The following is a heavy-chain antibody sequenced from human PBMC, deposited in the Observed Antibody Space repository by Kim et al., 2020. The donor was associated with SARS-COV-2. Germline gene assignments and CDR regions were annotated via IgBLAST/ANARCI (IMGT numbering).Heavy chain of an antibody. J-gene: IGHJ4*02. CDR3: ARSSGYSSSPDY. V-gene: IGHV3-21*01. D-gene: IGHD6-13*01. Sequence: YYADSVKGRFTISRDNAKNSLYLQMNSLRAEDTAVYDCARSSGYSSSPDYWGQGTLVTVSS.